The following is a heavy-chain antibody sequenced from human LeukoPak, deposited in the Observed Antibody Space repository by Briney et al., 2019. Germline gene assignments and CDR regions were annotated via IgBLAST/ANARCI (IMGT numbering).Heavy chain of an antibody. J-gene: IGHJ6*02. D-gene: IGHD3-16*01. CDR3: ARVWGTWYGMDV. Sequence: SQTLSLTCAVSGGSISSGGYSWSWIRQPPGKGLEWIGCIYYSGSTYYNPSLKSRVTISVDTSKNQFSLKLSSVTAADTAVYYCARVWGTWYGMDVWGQGTTVTVSS. CDR1: GGSISSGGYS. V-gene: IGHV4-31*11. CDR2: IYYSGST.